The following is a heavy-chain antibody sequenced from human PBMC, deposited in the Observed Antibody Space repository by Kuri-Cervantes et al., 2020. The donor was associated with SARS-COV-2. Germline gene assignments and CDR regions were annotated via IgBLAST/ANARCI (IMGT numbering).Heavy chain of an antibody. Sequence: GSLRLSCTVSGGSISSSSYYWGWIRQPPGKGLEWIGSIYHSGSTYYNPSLKSRVTISVDTSKNQFSLKLSSVTAADTAVYYCAREGGSRYHDAFDIWGQGTMVTVSS. CDR2: IYHSGST. J-gene: IGHJ3*02. D-gene: IGHD2-15*01. CDR1: GGSISSSSYY. V-gene: IGHV4-39*07. CDR3: AREGGSRYHDAFDI.